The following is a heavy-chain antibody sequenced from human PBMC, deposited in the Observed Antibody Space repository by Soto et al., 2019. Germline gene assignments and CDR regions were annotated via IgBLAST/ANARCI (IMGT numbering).Heavy chain of an antibody. CDR1: GGSFSDYF. J-gene: IGHJ6*03. CDR3: ARAYIPYYYYYMDV. Sequence: PSETLSLTCAVYGGSFSDYFWSWIRQPPGKGLEWIGEINHSGSTNYIPSLKSRVTISVDTSMNQFSLKLSSVTAADTAVYYCARAYIPYYYYYMDVWGKGTTVTVSS. CDR2: INHSGST. V-gene: IGHV4-34*01. D-gene: IGHD4-4*01.